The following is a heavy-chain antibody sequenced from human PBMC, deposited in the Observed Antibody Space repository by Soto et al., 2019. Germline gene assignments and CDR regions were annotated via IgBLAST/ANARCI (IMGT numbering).Heavy chain of an antibody. J-gene: IGHJ4*02. CDR1: GFTFSRYG. D-gene: IGHD2-2*01. V-gene: IGHV3-33*01. CDR3: ATLVGTSNWYSDH. CDR2: IWYDGSNK. Sequence: QVQLVESGGGVVQPGRSLKLSCAASGFTFSRYGMHWVRQAPGKGLEWVALIWYDGSNKYYGDSVKGRFTISRDNSKNTLYLQMSSLRAEDTAVYYCATLVGTSNWYSDHWGQGTLVTVSS.